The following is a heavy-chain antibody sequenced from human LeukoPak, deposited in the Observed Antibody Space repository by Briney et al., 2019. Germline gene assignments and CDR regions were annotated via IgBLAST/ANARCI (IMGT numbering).Heavy chain of an antibody. CDR2: VNHSGGT. J-gene: IGHJ5*02. D-gene: IGHD3-22*01. CDR1: GGSFSGYF. V-gene: IGHV4-34*01. CDR3: ASYYDSSGYRQSNWFDP. Sequence: NASETLSLTCAVYGGSFSGYFWSWIRQPPAKGLEWIGEVNHSGGTNYNPSLKSRVSISVDRSKNQFSLKLSSVTAADTAVYYCASYYDSSGYRQSNWFDPWGQGTLVTVSS.